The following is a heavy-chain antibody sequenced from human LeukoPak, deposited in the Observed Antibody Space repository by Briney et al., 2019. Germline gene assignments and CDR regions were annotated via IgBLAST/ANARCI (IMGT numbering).Heavy chain of an antibody. CDR3: ARYAAGYYYFYMDV. V-gene: IGHV4-34*01. D-gene: IGHD2-15*01. Sequence: SETLSLTCAVFGGSFSGYYLSWIRQPPGKGLEWIGEINPGGSTDYNPSLKSRVTISMDTSKNQFSLNLTSVSAADTAVYYCARYAAGYYYFYMDVWGKGTTVTVSS. CDR2: INPGGST. J-gene: IGHJ6*03. CDR1: GGSFSGYY.